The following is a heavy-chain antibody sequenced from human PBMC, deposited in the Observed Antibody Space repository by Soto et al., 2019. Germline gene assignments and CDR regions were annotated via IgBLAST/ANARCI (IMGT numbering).Heavy chain of an antibody. CDR2: ISGSGGST. J-gene: IGHJ5*02. V-gene: IGHV3-23*01. CDR1: GFTFSSYA. CDR3: AKGPTLWFGDGNWFDP. D-gene: IGHD3-10*01. Sequence: GGSLRLSCAASGFTFSSYAMSWVRQAPGKGLEWVSAISGSGGSTYYADSVKGRFTISRDNSKNTLYLQMNSLRAEDTAVYYCAKGPTLWFGDGNWFDPWGQGTLVTVSS.